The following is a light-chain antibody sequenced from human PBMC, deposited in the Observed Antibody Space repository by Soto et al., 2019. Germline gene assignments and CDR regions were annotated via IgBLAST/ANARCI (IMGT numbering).Light chain of an antibody. J-gene: IGKJ1*01. CDR2: GAS. CDR3: QQYNRWPRT. CDR1: ENVGDN. Sequence: DIVMTHSPAALSVSPCERATLSFRASENVGDNLAWYQQKPGQAPRLLMYGASIRATGVPDRISGSGFGTEFTLSISSVQSEDFAIFYCQQYNRWPRTFGQGTKVDIK. V-gene: IGKV3-15*01.